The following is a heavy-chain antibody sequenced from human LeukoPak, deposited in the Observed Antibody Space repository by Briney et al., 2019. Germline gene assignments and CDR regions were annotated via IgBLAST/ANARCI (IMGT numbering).Heavy chain of an antibody. D-gene: IGHD2-2*01. CDR1: GGSISSYY. J-gene: IGHJ6*03. Sequence: SETLSLTCTVSGGSISSYYWSWIRQPPGKGLEWIGYIYYSGSTNYNPSLKSRVTISVDTSKNQFSLKLSSVTAADTAVYYCARVPRCSSTSCYYYYMDVWGKGTTVTVSS. CDR3: ARVPRCSSTSCYYYYMDV. CDR2: IYYSGST. V-gene: IGHV4-59*12.